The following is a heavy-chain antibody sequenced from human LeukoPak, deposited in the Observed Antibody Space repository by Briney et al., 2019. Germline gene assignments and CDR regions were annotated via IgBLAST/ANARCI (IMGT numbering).Heavy chain of an antibody. D-gene: IGHD3-10*01. J-gene: IGHJ4*02. CDR2: INPNSGGT. V-gene: IGHV1-2*06. CDR1: GYTFAGYY. Sequence: GASVKVSCKASGYTFAGYYMHWVRQAPGQGLEWMGRINPNSGGTNYAQKFQGRVTMTRDTSISTAYMELSRLRSDDTAVYYCVAYYGSGVGIVFDYWGQGTLVTVSS. CDR3: VAYYGSGVGIVFDY.